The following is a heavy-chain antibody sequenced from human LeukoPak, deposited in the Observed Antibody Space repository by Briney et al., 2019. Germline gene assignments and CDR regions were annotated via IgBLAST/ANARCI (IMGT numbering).Heavy chain of an antibody. J-gene: IGHJ4*02. D-gene: IGHD5-18*01. V-gene: IGHV1-3*01. CDR1: GYTFTSYA. CDR2: INAGNGNT. Sequence: ASVKVSCKASGYTFTSYAMHWVRQAPGQRLEWMGWINAGNGNTKYSQKFQGRVTITRDTSASTAYMELSSLRSEGTAVYYCARVFGGYSYGYAPGFGHFDYWGQGTLVTVSS. CDR3: ARVFGGYSYGYAPGFGHFDY.